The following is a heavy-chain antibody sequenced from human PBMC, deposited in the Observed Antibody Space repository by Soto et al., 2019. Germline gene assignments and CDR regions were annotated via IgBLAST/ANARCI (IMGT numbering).Heavy chain of an antibody. J-gene: IGHJ6*02. CDR3: ARVSLAAARSYYYYGMYV. CDR1: GGTFSSYA. V-gene: IGHV1-69*01. D-gene: IGHD2-15*01. CDR2: IIPIFGTA. Sequence: QVQLVQSGAEVKKPGCSVKVSCKASGGTFSSYAISWVRQAPGQGLEWMGGIIPIFGTANYAQKFQGRVTITADESTSTAYMELSSLRSEDTAVYYCARVSLAAARSYYYYGMYVWGQGTTVTVSS.